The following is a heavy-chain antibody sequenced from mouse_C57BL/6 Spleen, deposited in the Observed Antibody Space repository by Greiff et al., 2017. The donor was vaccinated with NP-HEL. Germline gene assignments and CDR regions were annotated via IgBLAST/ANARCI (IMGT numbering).Heavy chain of an antibody. CDR1: GYTFTSYW. CDR3: ARGSDY. J-gene: IGHJ2*01. V-gene: IGHV1-59*01. CDR2: IDPSDSYT. Sequence: QVQLQQPGAELVRPGTSVKLSCKASGYTFTSYWMHWVKQRPGQGLEWIGVIDPSDSYTNYNQKFQGKATLTVDTSSSTAYMQLSSLTSEDSAVYYCARGSDYWGQGTTLTVSS.